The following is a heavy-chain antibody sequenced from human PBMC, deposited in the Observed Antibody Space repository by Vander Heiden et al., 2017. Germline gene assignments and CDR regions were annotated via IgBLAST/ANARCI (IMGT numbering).Heavy chain of an antibody. Sequence: QVQLQESGPGLVKPSETLSLTCTVSGGSISSYYWSWIRQPPGKGLEWIGYIYYRGITNDNPSLKSRVTISVYTPKNQLSIKMTSVTAADTGVYDFARRQYYFDYWGQGTMVTVSS. CDR2: IYYRGIT. D-gene: IGHD6-19*01. CDR3: ARRQYYFDY. CDR1: GGSISSYY. V-gene: IGHV4-59*08. J-gene: IGHJ4*02.